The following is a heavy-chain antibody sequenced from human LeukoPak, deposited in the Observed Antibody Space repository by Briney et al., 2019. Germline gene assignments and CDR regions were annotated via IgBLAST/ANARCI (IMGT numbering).Heavy chain of an antibody. CDR1: GYTFTSYD. V-gene: IGHV1-8*01. Sequence: ASVKVSCKASGYTFTSYDINWVRQATGQGLEWMGWMNPNSGNTGYAQKFQGRVTMTRNTSISTAYMELSSLRSEDTAVYYCARAVVPAATNWFDPWGQGTLVTVSS. CDR2: MNPNSGNT. D-gene: IGHD2-2*01. CDR3: ARAVVPAATNWFDP. J-gene: IGHJ5*02.